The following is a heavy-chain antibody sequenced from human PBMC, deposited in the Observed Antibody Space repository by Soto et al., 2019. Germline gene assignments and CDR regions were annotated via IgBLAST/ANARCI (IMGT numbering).Heavy chain of an antibody. Sequence: QVQLVQSGAEVKKPGASVKVSCKASGYTFTSYGISWVRQAPGQGLEWMGWISAYNGNTNYAQKIQGRVTMTTDTSTSTAYMELRSLRSDDTAVYYCARVGKGADLWSGYYSSYFDYWGQGTLVTVSS. CDR1: GYTFTSYG. J-gene: IGHJ4*02. V-gene: IGHV1-18*01. CDR3: ARVGKGADLWSGYYSSYFDY. D-gene: IGHD3-3*01. CDR2: ISAYNGNT.